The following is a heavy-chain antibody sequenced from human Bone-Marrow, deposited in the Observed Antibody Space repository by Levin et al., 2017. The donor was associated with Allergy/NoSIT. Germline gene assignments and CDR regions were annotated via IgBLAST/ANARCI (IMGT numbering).Heavy chain of an antibody. Sequence: PGESLKISCAASGFSFSHYSMMWVRQAPGKGLEWVACLTGGGDITFYADSVKGRFTISRDNSKNTLYLQMSGLRAEDTAVYYCAKYKEPTTPFLEFWGQGALVTVSS. CDR1: GFSFSHYS. CDR3: AKYKEPTTPFLEF. D-gene: IGHD3-3*01. CDR2: LTGGGDIT. J-gene: IGHJ4*02. V-gene: IGHV3-23*01.